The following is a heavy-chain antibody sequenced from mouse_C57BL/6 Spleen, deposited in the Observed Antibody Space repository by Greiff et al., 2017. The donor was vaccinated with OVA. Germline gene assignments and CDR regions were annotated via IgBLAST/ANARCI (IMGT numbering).Heavy chain of an antibody. CDR1: GFTFSSYT. Sequence: EVQVVESGGGLVKPGGSLKLSCAASGFTFSSYTMSWVRQTPEKRLEWVATISGGGGNTYYPDSVKGRFTISRDNAKNTLYLQMSSLRSEDTALYYCARQGEYYGPHAMDYWGQGTSVTVSS. CDR3: ARQGEYYGPHAMDY. V-gene: IGHV5-9*01. D-gene: IGHD1-1*01. J-gene: IGHJ4*01. CDR2: ISGGGGNT.